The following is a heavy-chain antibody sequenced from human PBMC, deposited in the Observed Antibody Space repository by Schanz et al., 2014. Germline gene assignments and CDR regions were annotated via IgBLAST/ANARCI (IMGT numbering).Heavy chain of an antibody. CDR1: GFTFSNYN. V-gene: IGHV3-48*02. D-gene: IGHD6-13*01. Sequence: EVQLVESGGGLVQPGGSLTLSCAASGFTFSNYNMNWVRQAPGKGLEWVSYISRSSSTIYYTDSVKGRFTISRDNAKNSVFLQMYGLRDEDTAVYYCATETYSSSWCFDYWGQGTLVTVSS. CDR3: ATETYSSSWCFDY. CDR2: ISRSSSTI. J-gene: IGHJ4*02.